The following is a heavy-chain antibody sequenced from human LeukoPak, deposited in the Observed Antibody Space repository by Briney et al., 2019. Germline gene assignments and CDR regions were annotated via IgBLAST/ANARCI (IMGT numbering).Heavy chain of an antibody. CDR2: IWSDGRNK. V-gene: IGHV3-33*01. Sequence: PGRSLRLSCAASGFTLNTYGMHWVRQAPGKGLEWVAVIWSDGRNKYYADSVKGRFAISRDNSKNTLYLQMNNLRAEDTSIYYCARLYYNGMDVWGQGTTVTVSS. CDR3: ARLYYNGMDV. CDR1: GFTLNTYG. J-gene: IGHJ6*02.